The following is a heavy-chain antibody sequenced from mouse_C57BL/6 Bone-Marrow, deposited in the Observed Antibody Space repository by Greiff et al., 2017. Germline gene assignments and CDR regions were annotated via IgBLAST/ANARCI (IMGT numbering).Heavy chain of an antibody. V-gene: IGHV5-12*01. Sequence: EVHLVESGGGLVQPGGSLKLSCAASGFTFSDYYMYWVRQTPEKRLEWVAYISNGGGSTYYPDTVKGRFTISRDNAKNTLYLQMSRLKSEDTAMYYCATSSGYGAMDYWGQGTSVTVSS. CDR2: ISNGGGST. CDR1: GFTFSDYY. D-gene: IGHD3-2*02. J-gene: IGHJ4*01. CDR3: ATSSGYGAMDY.